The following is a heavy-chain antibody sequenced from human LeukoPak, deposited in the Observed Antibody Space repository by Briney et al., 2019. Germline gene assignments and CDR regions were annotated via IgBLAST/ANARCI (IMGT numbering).Heavy chain of an antibody. CDR3: AKGGPTHCGGDCPFDY. CDR1: GFTFSSYN. J-gene: IGHJ4*02. Sequence: GSLTLTCAASGFTFSSYNLHWFLRPPRKGPQWVSSISSSSSYIYYTDSVKGRFTISRDNAKNTLYLQMNSLRAEDTAVYYRAKGGPTHCGGDCPFDYWGQGTLVTISS. D-gene: IGHD2-21*02. CDR2: ISSSSSYI. V-gene: IGHV3-21*01.